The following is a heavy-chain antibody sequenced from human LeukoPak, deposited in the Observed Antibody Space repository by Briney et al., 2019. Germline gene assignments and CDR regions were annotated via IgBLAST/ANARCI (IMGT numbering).Heavy chain of an antibody. J-gene: IGHJ4*02. D-gene: IGHD6-19*01. CDR1: GFTFDDYA. CDR3: AKDRSINIAVACPFDY. CDR2: ISWNSGSI. V-gene: IGHV3-9*01. Sequence: GRSLRLSCAASGFTFDDYAMHWVRQAPGKGLEWVSGISWNSGSIGYADSVKGRFTISRDNAKNSLYLQMNSLRAEDTALYYCAKDRSINIAVACPFDYWGQGTLVTVSS.